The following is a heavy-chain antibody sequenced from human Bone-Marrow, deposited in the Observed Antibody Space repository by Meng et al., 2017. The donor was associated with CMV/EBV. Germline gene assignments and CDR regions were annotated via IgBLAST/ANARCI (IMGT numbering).Heavy chain of an antibody. CDR2: IIPIVDFP. CDR3: ARLGDD. CDR1: GGTFSYYA. J-gene: IGHJ4*02. V-gene: IGHV1-69*10. Sequence: SVKVSCKASGGTFSYYAINWVRQAPGQGLEWMGGIIPIVDFPNYAQKFQGRVTITADKSTSTAYMELSSLRSEDTAVYYCARLGDDWGQGTLVTVSS.